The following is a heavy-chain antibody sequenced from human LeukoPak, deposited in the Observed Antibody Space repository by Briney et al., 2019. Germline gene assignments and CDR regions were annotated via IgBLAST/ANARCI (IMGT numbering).Heavy chain of an antibody. CDR3: ARVSAGVIGMKDVFDI. J-gene: IGHJ3*02. V-gene: IGHV3-21*01. Sequence: GGSLRLSCAASGFTFSRYSMNWVRQAPGKGLEWVSSISGSSSYIYYADSVKGRFTISRDNAKNSLYLQMNSLRAEDTAVYYCARVSAGVIGMKDVFDIWGQGTMVTVSS. CDR2: ISGSSSYI. D-gene: IGHD3-16*02. CDR1: GFTFSRYS.